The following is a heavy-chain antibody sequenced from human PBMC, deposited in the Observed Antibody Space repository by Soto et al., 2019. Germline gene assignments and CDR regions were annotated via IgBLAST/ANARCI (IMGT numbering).Heavy chain of an antibody. CDR3: ARNPIWQLAFRGMDV. CDR2: IYYSGST. CDR1: CGSISSSSYS. J-gene: IGHJ6*02. D-gene: IGHD6-6*01. V-gene: IGHV4-39*01. Sequence: SETLSLTCTVSCGSISSSSYSWRWIRQPPGKGLEWIGSIYYSGSTYYNPSLKSRVTISVDTSKNQFSLKLSSVTAADTAVYYCARNPIWQLAFRGMDVCGQGTTVTVSS.